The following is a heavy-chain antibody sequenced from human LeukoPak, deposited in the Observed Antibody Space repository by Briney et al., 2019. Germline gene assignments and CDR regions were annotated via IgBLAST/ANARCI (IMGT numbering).Heavy chain of an antibody. Sequence: GGSLRLSCAASGFTFSSYGMHWVRQAPGKGLEWMAFIRYDGSNKYYADSVKGRFTISRDNSKNTVYLEMNSLRPGDTAVYYCAKGDYYDILTSYKENWGQGTLVTVSS. CDR3: AKGDYYDILTSYKEN. J-gene: IGHJ4*02. CDR1: GFTFSSYG. V-gene: IGHV3-30*02. D-gene: IGHD3-9*01. CDR2: IRYDGSNK.